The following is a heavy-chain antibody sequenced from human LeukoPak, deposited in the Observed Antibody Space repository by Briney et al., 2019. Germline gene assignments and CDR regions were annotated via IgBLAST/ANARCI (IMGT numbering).Heavy chain of an antibody. CDR1: GFTFSTFN. Sequence: GGSLRLSCAASGFTFSTFNMNWVRQAPGKGLDWVSSISPSSSHIYHADSVKGRFTISRDNAKNSLYMQMHSLRGEDTAVYYCARDYDEDYWGQGTLVTVSS. J-gene: IGHJ4*02. CDR2: ISPSSSHI. CDR3: ARDYDEDY. D-gene: IGHD5-12*01. V-gene: IGHV3-21*01.